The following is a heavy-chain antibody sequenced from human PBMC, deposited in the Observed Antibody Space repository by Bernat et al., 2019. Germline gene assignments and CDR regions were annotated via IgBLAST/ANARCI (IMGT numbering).Heavy chain of an antibody. CDR2: IKSNTDGGTT. Sequence: EVQLVESGGGLVKPGGSLRLSCAASGFTFSNAWMNWVRQAPGKGLEWVGRIKSNTDGGTTDYAAPVKGRFTNSRDDTKNTLYLQVNSLKTEDTAVYYCRGFNDHWGQGTLVTVSS. CDR1: GFTFSNAW. V-gene: IGHV3-15*07. CDR3: RGFNDH. J-gene: IGHJ4*02.